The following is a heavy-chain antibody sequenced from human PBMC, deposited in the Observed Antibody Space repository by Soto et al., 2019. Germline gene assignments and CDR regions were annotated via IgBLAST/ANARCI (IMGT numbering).Heavy chain of an antibody. Sequence: QVQLVESGGGVVQPGRSLRLSCAASGFTFSSYGMHWVRQAPGKGREWVAVIWYDGSNKYYADSVKGRFTISRDNSKNTLYLQMNSLRAEDTAVYYCARDLTTEPYYYYYGMDVWGQGTTVTVSS. V-gene: IGHV3-33*01. D-gene: IGHD3-22*01. J-gene: IGHJ6*02. CDR3: ARDLTTEPYYYYYGMDV. CDR1: GFTFSSYG. CDR2: IWYDGSNK.